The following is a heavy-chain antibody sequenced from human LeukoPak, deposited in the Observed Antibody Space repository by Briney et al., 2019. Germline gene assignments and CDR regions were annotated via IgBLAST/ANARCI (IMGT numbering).Heavy chain of an antibody. V-gene: IGHV4-61*02. J-gene: IGHJ3*02. CDR3: ARESDDFWTDNAFDI. CDR1: GGSISSGNYY. D-gene: IGHD3-3*01. CDR2: IYISGSA. Sequence: SETLSLTCIVSGGSISSGNYYWSWIRQPAGKGLEWIGRIYISGSANYNPSLKSRVTMSLDTSKNQFSLKLSSVTAADTAVYYCARESDDFWTDNAFDIWGQGTMVTVSS.